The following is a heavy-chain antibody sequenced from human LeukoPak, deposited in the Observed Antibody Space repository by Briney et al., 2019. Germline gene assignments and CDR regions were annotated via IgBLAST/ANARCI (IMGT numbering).Heavy chain of an antibody. CDR2: IYYHESA. CDR3: AREAARYDAFDI. V-gene: IGHV4-39*07. D-gene: IGHD6-6*01. Sequence: SETLSLTCTVSGGSISSMSYYWGWFRQTPGKGLEWIGSIYYHESASYNPSLKGRVTVSLDTSKNQFSLDLYSVTAADTAVYYCAREAARYDAFDIWGQGTMVTVSS. J-gene: IGHJ3*02. CDR1: GGSISSMSYY.